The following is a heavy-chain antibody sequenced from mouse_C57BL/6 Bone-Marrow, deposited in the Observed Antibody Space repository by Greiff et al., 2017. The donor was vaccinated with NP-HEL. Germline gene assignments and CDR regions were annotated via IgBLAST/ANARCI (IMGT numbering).Heavy chain of an antibody. Sequence: EVQVVESGGGLVQSGRSLRLSCATSGFTFSDFYMEWVRQAPGKGLEWIAASRNKANDYTTEYSASVKGRFIVSRDTSQSILYLQMNALRAEDTAIYYCARAELGGAFDYWGQGTTLTVSS. CDR3: ARAELGGAFDY. J-gene: IGHJ2*01. CDR2: SRNKANDYTT. V-gene: IGHV7-1*01. CDR1: GFTFSDFY. D-gene: IGHD4-1*01.